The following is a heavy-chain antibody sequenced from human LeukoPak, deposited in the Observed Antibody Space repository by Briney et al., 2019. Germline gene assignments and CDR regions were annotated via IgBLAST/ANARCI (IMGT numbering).Heavy chain of an antibody. CDR2: INHSGST. V-gene: IGHV4-34*01. D-gene: IGHD6-13*01. CDR3: ARGGIAAAGRNAFDI. Sequence: TSETLSLTCAVYGGSFSGYYWSWIRQPPGKGLEWIGEINHSGSTNYNPSLKSRVTISVDTSKNQFSLKLSSVTAADTAVYYCARGGIAAAGRNAFDIWGQGTMVTVSS. J-gene: IGHJ3*02. CDR1: GGSFSGYY.